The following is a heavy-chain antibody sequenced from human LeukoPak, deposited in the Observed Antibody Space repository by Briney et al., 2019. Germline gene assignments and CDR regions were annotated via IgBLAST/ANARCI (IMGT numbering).Heavy chain of an antibody. CDR2: IKQDGSVK. D-gene: IGHD5-12*01. J-gene: IGHJ4*02. CDR3: ARDIGYGDY. V-gene: IGHV3-7*01. CDR1: GFTLSSYW. Sequence: PGGSLRLSCAASGFTLSSYWMAWVRQAPGKGLEWVASIKQDGSVKNYVDAVKGRFTISRDNAKDSLYLQMDSLRGEDTAVYYCARDIGYGDYWGQGTLVTVSS.